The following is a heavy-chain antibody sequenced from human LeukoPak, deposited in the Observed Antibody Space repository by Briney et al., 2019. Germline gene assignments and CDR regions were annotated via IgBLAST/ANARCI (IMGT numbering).Heavy chain of an antibody. V-gene: IGHV3-21*01. D-gene: IGHD1-26*01. CDR3: ARPRGWERRWYCDL. Sequence: GGSLRLSCAASGFTFSNYGMNWVRRAPGKGLEWVSSISSSGTYIYYADSMKGRFTISRDNAKNSLYLQMNSLRAEDTAVYYCARPRGWERRWYCDLWGRGTLVTVSS. CDR2: ISSSGTYI. J-gene: IGHJ2*01. CDR1: GFTFSNYG.